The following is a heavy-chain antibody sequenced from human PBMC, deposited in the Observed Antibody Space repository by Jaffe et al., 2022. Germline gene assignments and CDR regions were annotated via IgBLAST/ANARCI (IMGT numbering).Heavy chain of an antibody. CDR1: GYTFTSYG. D-gene: IGHD2-8*02. CDR2: ISAYNGNT. Sequence: QVQLVQSGAEVKKPGASVKVSCKASGYTFTSYGISWVRQAPGQGLEWMGWISAYNGNTNYAQKLQGRVTMTTDTSTSTAYMELRSLRSDDTAVYYCARVSWAGGLYWWPMPGVYFDYWGQGTLVTVSS. CDR3: ARVSWAGGLYWWPMPGVYFDY. J-gene: IGHJ4*02. V-gene: IGHV1-18*01.